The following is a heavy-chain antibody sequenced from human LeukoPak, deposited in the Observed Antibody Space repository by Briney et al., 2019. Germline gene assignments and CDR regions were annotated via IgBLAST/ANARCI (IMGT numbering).Heavy chain of an antibody. J-gene: IGHJ5*02. D-gene: IGHD6-13*01. V-gene: IGHV4-4*07. Sequence: SETLSLTCTVSGGSISSYYWSWIRQPAGKGLEWIGRIYTSGSTNYNPSLKSRVTMSVDTSKNQFSLKLSSVTAADTAVYYCARRVAIAAAANWFDPWGQGTLVTVSS. CDR3: ARRVAIAAAANWFDP. CDR2: IYTSGST. CDR1: GGSISSYY.